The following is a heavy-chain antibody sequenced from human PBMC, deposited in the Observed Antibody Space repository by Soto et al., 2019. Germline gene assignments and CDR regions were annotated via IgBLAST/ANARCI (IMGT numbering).Heavy chain of an antibody. CDR1: GFTFSSYE. CDR3: AREVYYDSSGYSEHGMDV. J-gene: IGHJ6*02. D-gene: IGHD3-22*01. CDR2: ISSSGSTI. Sequence: GGSLRLSCAASGFTFSSYEMNWVRQAPGKGLEWVSYISSSGSTIYYADSVKGRFTISRGNAKNSLYLQMNSLRAEDTAVYYCAREVYYDSSGYSEHGMDVWGQGTTVTVS. V-gene: IGHV3-48*03.